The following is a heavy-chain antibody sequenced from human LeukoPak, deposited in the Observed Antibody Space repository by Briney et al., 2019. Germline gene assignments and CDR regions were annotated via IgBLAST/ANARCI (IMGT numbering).Heavy chain of an antibody. V-gene: IGHV3-21*01. CDR2: ISSSSSYI. Sequence: PGGSLRLSCAASGFTFSSYSMNWVRQAPGKGLEWVSSISSSSSYIYYADSVKGRFTISRDNSKNTLYLQMNSLRAEDTAVYYCARVGQQLVPTYWGQGTLVTVSS. D-gene: IGHD6-13*01. CDR3: ARVGQQLVPTY. CDR1: GFTFSSYS. J-gene: IGHJ4*02.